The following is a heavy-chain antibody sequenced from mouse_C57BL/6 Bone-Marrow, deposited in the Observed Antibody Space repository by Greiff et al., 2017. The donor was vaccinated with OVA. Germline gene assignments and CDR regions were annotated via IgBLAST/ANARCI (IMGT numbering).Heavy chain of an antibody. D-gene: IGHD2-5*01. CDR2: ISSGGDYI. CDR3: ARDSNYFYAMDY. CDR1: GFTFSSYA. J-gene: IGHJ4*01. V-gene: IGHV5S21*01. Sequence: EVQLQESGEGLVKPGGSLKLSCAASGFTFSSYAMSWVRQTPEKRLEWVAYISSGGDYIYYADTVKGRFTISRDNAKNTLFLQMTSLRSEDTAMYYCARDSNYFYAMDYWGQGTSVTVSS.